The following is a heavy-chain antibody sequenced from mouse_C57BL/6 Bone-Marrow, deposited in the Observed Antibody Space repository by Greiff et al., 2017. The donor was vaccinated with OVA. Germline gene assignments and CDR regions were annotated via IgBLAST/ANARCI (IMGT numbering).Heavy chain of an antibody. CDR2: IYPRSGNT. Sequence: VQLQQSGAELAGHGASFNLSCKASGYTFTSYGISWVKQRTGQGLEWIGEIYPRSGNTYYNEKFKGKATLTADKSSSTAYMELRSLTSEDSAVYFCAKHWDFDYWGQGTTLTVSS. CDR1: GYTFTSYG. J-gene: IGHJ2*01. V-gene: IGHV1-81*01. CDR3: AKHWDFDY. D-gene: IGHD4-1*01.